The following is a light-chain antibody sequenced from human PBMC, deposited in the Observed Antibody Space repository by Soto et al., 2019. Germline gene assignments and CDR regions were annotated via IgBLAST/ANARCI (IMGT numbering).Light chain of an antibody. CDR3: LRYNAFSQT. Sequence: DIQMTQSPSTLSASVGDRVTITCRASQSMNDWLAWYQQKPGKAPKVLIYDASSLQSGVPSRFSGSGSGTEFTLTIDILQPDDVATYYCLRYNAFSQTFGQGTKVDIK. V-gene: IGKV1-5*01. CDR1: QSMNDW. CDR2: DAS. J-gene: IGKJ1*01.